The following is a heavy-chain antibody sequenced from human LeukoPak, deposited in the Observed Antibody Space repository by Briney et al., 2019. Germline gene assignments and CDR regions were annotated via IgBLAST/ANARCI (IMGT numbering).Heavy chain of an antibody. CDR3: ARLPGYFGAS. D-gene: IGHD4/OR15-4a*01. J-gene: IGHJ5*02. Sequence: VASVKVSCKASGYPFTSYDLNWVRQAPGQRPEWMGCMNVKSGTADYAPKFRGRVTMTRNTSISTAYMELSSLRPEDTAVYYCARLPGYFGASWGQGTLVTVSS. CDR2: MNVKSGTA. CDR1: GYPFTSYD. V-gene: IGHV1-8*01.